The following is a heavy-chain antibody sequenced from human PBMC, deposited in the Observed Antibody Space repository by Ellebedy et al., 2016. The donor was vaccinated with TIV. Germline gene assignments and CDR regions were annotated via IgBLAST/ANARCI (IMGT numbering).Heavy chain of an antibody. CDR3: ARDRRDGYNTRPDP. J-gene: IGHJ5*02. V-gene: IGHV3-30*01. CDR1: RFTFSSYH. Sequence: GESLKISCAASRFTFSSYHMHWVRQAPGKGLEWVAVISNDGSNKYYAASVKGRFTISRDNSQNTLYLQMNGLRVEDAAVYYCARDRRDGYNTRPDPWGQGTLVTVSS. D-gene: IGHD5-24*01. CDR2: ISNDGSNK.